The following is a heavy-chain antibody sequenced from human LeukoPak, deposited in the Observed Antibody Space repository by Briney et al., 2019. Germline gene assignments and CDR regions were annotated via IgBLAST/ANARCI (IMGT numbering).Heavy chain of an antibody. J-gene: IGHJ4*02. CDR1: GASISGDNYF. V-gene: IGHV4-30-4*08. D-gene: IGHD5-24*01. CDR2: ISYSGST. Sequence: SETLSLTCTVSGASISGDNYFWGWIRQPPGKGLEWIGYISYSGSTHYNPSLKSRATISADTSKNQFSLKLTSMTAADTAVYHCARGGEGYNYVYWGQGTLVTVSS. CDR3: ARGGEGYNYVY.